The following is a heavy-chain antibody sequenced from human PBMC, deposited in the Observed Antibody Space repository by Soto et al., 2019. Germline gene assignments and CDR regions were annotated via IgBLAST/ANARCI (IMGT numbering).Heavy chain of an antibody. J-gene: IGHJ1*01. CDR2: IFYPGHD. V-gene: IGHV4-30-4*01. CDR1: GDFVSRGNYY. CDR3: ASV. Sequence: SEDLRVTRTVSGDFVSRGNYYLCRIRQPPGKGLEWIGYIFYPGHDYYDPYLKSRISISVDTSKNRFSLKLSSVTAADSAVYYCASVGGQ.